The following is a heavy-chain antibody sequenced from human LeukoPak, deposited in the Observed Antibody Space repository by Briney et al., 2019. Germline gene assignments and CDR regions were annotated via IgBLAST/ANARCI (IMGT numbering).Heavy chain of an antibody. D-gene: IGHD3-22*01. CDR3: AKVKKVVIGAFDI. CDR2: ISGSGGST. V-gene: IGHV3-23*01. J-gene: IGHJ3*02. CDR1: GFTFSSYA. Sequence: GGSLRLSCAASGFTFSSYAMSWVRQAPGKGLEWVSAISGSGGSTYYADSVKGRFTISRDNSKNTLYLQMNSLRAEDTAVYYGAKVKKVVIGAFDIWGQGTMVTVSS.